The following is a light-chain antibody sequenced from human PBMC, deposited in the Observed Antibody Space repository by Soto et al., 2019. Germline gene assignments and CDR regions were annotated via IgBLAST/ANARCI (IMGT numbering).Light chain of an antibody. CDR1: QDISNY. CDR2: AAS. CDR3: QQYNTYPLT. Sequence: DIQMTQSPSSLSASVGDRVTITCRASQDISNYLAWFQQKPGRPPKSLIYAASSLLGGVPSKFSGSGSGTDFTLTISSLQPEDFATYFCQQYNTYPLTFGPGTKVDIK. V-gene: IGKV1-16*02. J-gene: IGKJ3*01.